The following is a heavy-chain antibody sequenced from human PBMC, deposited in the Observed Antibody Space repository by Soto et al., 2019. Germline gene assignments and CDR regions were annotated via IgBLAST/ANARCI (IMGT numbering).Heavy chain of an antibody. Sequence: PSESMSLARVGSGYSMSSGYYWAWVRQPPGKELEWIGSIYHSGKTYYKPSLRSRVTVSVDTSKNQFSMKLISVTAADTAVYYCARDKRVTMIGGWFDPWGQGTLVTVSS. V-gene: IGHV4-38-2*02. CDR2: IYHSGKT. D-gene: IGHD3-22*01. CDR3: ARDKRVTMIGGWFDP. CDR1: GYSMSSGYY. J-gene: IGHJ5*02.